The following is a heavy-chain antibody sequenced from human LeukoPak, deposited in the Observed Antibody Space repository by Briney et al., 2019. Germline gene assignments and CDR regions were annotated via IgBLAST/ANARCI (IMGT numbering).Heavy chain of an antibody. V-gene: IGHV4-38-2*01. CDR2: IYHSGST. CDR3: AVDTAMVSFDY. CDR1: GYSISSGYY. J-gene: IGHJ4*02. D-gene: IGHD5-18*01. Sequence: SETLSLTCAVSGYSISSGYYWGWIRQPPGEGLEWIGSIYHSGSTYYNPSLKSRVTISVDTSKNQFSLKLSSVTAADTAVYYCAVDTAMVSFDYWGQGTLVTVSS.